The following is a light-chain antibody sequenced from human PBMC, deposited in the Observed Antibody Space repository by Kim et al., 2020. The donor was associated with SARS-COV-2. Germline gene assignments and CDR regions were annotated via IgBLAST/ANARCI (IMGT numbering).Light chain of an antibody. V-gene: IGKV1-5*01. CDR1: QSVSGW. CDR2: DAF. Sequence: DIQMTQSPSTLSASVGGRVTISCPASQSVSGWLAWYQQKPGRAPKVLIYDAFNLESGVPSRFSGSGSGTEFTLTISSLRPDHFATYYCQQYDSYPWTFGQGTKVDIK. J-gene: IGKJ1*01. CDR3: QQYDSYPWT.